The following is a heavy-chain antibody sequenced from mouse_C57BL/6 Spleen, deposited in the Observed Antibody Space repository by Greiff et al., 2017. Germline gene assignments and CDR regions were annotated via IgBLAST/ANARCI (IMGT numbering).Heavy chain of an antibody. CDR2: IDPSDSET. J-gene: IGHJ3*01. CDR3: ARSRGSSYGFAY. Sequence: VQLQQPGAELVRPGSSVKLSCKASGYTFTSYWMHWVKQRPIQGLEWIGNIDPSDSETHYNQKFKDKATLTVDKSSSTAYMQLSSLTSEDSAVYYCARSRGSSYGFAYWGQGTLVTVSA. CDR1: GYTFTSYW. V-gene: IGHV1-52*01. D-gene: IGHD1-1*01.